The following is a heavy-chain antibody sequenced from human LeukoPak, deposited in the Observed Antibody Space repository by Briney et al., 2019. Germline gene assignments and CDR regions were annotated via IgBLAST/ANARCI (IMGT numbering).Heavy chain of an antibody. J-gene: IGHJ6*02. V-gene: IGHV4-30-2*01. Sequence: SQTLSLTCAVSGDSVSSADYSWSWIRRRPAKGLEWVGQISNSGSTYYNPSLKSRATISLDRSKKQFSLKLTSMTAADTAVYYCARNNSHYGLDVWGPGTTVTVSS. CDR2: ISNSGST. CDR3: ARNNSHYGLDV. CDR1: GDSVSSADYS. D-gene: IGHD1/OR15-1a*01.